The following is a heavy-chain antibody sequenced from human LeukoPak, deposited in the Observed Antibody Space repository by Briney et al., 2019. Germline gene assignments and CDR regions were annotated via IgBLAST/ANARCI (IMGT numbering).Heavy chain of an antibody. CDR2: INAGNGNT. CDR3: ARDIDRVFNWFDP. CDR1: GYNFTSYA. J-gene: IGHJ5*02. Sequence: GASVKVPCKASGYNFTSYAMHWVRQAPGKRLEWMGWINAGNGNTKYSQKFQGRVTITRDTSATTVYMELSSLRSEDTAVYYCARDIDRVFNWFDPWGQGTLVTVSS. V-gene: IGHV1-3*01. D-gene: IGHD6-13*01.